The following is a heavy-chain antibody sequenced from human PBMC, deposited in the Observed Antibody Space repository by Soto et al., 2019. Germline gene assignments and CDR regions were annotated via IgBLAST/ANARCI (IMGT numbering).Heavy chain of an antibody. V-gene: IGHV3-15*01. CDR2: IKSKTDGGTT. J-gene: IGHJ4*02. CDR3: TTFDESSGYYYDY. CDR1: KCIVINAW. D-gene: IGHD3-22*01. Sequence: SVRMCGAACKCIVINAWRSLERKTPGKGLEWVGHIKSKTDGGTTDYAAPVKGRLTISRDDSKNTLYLQMNSLKTEDTAVYYCTTFDESSGYYYDYWGQGTLVPVSS.